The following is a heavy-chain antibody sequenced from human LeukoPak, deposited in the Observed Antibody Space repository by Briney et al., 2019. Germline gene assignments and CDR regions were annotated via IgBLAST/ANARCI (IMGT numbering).Heavy chain of an antibody. Sequence: PGGSLRLSCAACGFTFNNYGMHWVRQAPGKGLEWVAFIQNDGGNKNYADSVKGRFIISRDNSKNTLYMQMNSLRVEDTAVYYCAKLSGRGRYDWFDPLGQGTLVTVSS. D-gene: IGHD6-19*01. CDR2: IQNDGGNK. V-gene: IGHV3-30*02. CDR1: GFTFNNYG. J-gene: IGHJ5*02. CDR3: AKLSGRGRYDWFDP.